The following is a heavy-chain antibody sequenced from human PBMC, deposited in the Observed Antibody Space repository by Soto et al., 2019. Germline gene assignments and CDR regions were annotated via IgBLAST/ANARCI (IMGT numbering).Heavy chain of an antibody. CDR1: GFILSDCA. J-gene: IGHJ4*02. Sequence: GGSLRLSCATSGFILSDCAMNWVRQAPGKGLEWVSAISGSGGSTYYADSVKGRFTISRDNSKNTLYLQMNSLRAEDTAVYYCAKDKHYCTNGVCYALRRYFFEYWGQGTLVTVSS. D-gene: IGHD2-8*01. CDR2: ISGSGGST. V-gene: IGHV3-23*01. CDR3: AKDKHYCTNGVCYALRRYFFEY.